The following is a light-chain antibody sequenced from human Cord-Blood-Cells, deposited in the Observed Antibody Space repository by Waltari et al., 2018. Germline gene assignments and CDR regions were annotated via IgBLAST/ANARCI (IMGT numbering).Light chain of an antibody. CDR1: SSDVGGYNY. J-gene: IGLJ1*01. CDR2: DVS. V-gene: IGLV2-14*03. Sequence: QSALTPPASVSGSPGQSITTSCTGTSSDVGGYNYVSWYQQHPGKAPTLMIYDVSNRPSGVSNRFSGSKSGNTASLTISGLQAEDEADYYCSSYTSSSTYVFGTGTKVTVL. CDR3: SSYTSSSTYV.